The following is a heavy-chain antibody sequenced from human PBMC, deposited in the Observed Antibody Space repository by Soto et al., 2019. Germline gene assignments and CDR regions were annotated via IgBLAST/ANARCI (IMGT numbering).Heavy chain of an antibody. Sequence: QVQLQESGPGLVKPSETLSLTCTVSGGSISSYYWSWIRQPPGKGLEWIGYIYYSGSTNYNPSLKSRVTISVDTSKNQFSLKLSSVTAADTAVYYCARFPGLGWFDPWGQGTLVTVSS. CDR2: IYYSGST. J-gene: IGHJ5*02. V-gene: IGHV4-59*01. D-gene: IGHD3-16*01. CDR3: ARFPGLGWFDP. CDR1: GGSISSYY.